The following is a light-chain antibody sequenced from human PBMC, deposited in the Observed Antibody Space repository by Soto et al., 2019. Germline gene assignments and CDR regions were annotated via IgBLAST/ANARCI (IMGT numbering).Light chain of an antibody. CDR2: GAS. J-gene: IGKJ4*01. CDR3: QQYRSSPLT. CDR1: QSVSRSY. V-gene: IGKV3-20*01. Sequence: EIALTQSPGTLSLSSGERATLSCLASQSVSRSYLARFQQKPGQAPRLLIYGASSRATGIPDRFSGSGSGTDFTLTISRLEPEDCAVYYCQQYRSSPLTFGGGTKVDIK.